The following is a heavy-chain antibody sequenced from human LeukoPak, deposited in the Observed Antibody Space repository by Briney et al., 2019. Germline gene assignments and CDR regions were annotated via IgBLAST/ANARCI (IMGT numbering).Heavy chain of an antibody. J-gene: IGHJ4*02. CDR3: ARGNILTGYCFDF. V-gene: IGHV4-34*01. Sequence: PSETLSLTCAVYGGSITGYYWSWIRQTPGRGLEWVGEIHYSGATSYNPSLKSRATIPTDTSKNHFFLRLSSVTAADTAVYFCARGNILTGYCFDFWGQGALVTVSS. CDR2: IHYSGAT. CDR1: GGSITGYY. D-gene: IGHD3-9*01.